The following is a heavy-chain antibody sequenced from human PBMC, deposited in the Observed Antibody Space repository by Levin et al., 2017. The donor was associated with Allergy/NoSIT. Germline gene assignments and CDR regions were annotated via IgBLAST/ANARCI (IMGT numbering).Heavy chain of an antibody. D-gene: IGHD3-16*01. CDR2: IIPIFGTA. CDR3: ARITFGREVGGYYDYYMDV. CDR1: GGTFSSYA. J-gene: IGHJ6*03. V-gene: IGHV1-69*06. Sequence: KISCKASGGTFSSYAISWVRQAPGQGLEWMGGIIPIFGTANYAQKFQGRVTITADKSTSTAYMELSSLRSEDTAVYYCARITFGREVGGYYDYYMDVWGKGTTVTVSS.